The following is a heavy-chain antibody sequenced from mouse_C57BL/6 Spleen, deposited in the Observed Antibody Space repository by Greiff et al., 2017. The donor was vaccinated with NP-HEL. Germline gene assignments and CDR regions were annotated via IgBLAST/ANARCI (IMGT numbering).Heavy chain of an antibody. J-gene: IGHJ2*01. D-gene: IGHD1-1*01. V-gene: IGHV5-4*01. CDR1: GFTFSSYA. CDR3: ARDTGTAGYFDY. Sequence: EVKLVESGGGLVKPGGSLKLSCAASGFTFSSYAMSWVRQTPEKRLEWVATISDGGSYTYYPDNVKGRFTISRDNAKNNLYLQMSHLKSEDTAMYYCARDTGTAGYFDYWGQGTTLTVSS. CDR2: ISDGGSYT.